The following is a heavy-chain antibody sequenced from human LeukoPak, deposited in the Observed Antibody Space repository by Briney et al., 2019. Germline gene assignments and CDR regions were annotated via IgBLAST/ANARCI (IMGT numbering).Heavy chain of an antibody. D-gene: IGHD5-18*01. V-gene: IGHV1-18*01. Sequence: ASVKVSCKASGYTFTSYGISWVRQAPGQGLEWMGWISAYNGNRNYAQKFQDRVTMTTDTSTSTAYMELRSLRSDDTAVYYCARSEYSYGADAFDIWGQGTMVTVSS. CDR2: ISAYNGNR. J-gene: IGHJ3*02. CDR3: ARSEYSYGADAFDI. CDR1: GYTFTSYG.